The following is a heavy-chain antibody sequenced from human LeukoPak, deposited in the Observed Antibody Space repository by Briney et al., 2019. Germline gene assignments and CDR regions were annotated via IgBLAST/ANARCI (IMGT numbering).Heavy chain of an antibody. CDR3: ARGGAATILTLNWLAP. V-gene: IGHV5-51*01. CDR2: IYPGDSDT. J-gene: IGHJ5*02. Sequence: GESLKISCKGFGYSFTTYWIGWVRQMPGKGLEWMGIIYPGDSDTKYSPSFQGQVTISADKSISTAYLQWSSLKASDTAMYYYARGGAATILTLNWLAPWGQGTLVTVSS. D-gene: IGHD3-3*01. CDR1: GYSFTTYW.